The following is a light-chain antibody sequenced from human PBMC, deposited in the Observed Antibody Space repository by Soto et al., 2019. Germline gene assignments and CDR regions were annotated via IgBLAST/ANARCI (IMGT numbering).Light chain of an antibody. CDR2: EVS. CDR1: SGDVGGYND. Sequence: QSVLTQPASVSGSPGQSITISCTGTSGDVGGYNDVSWYQQHPGKAPKLMIYEVSTRPSGVSNRFSGSKSGNTASLTISGLQAEDEADYYFSSYTSSITLVFGTGTKVTVL. J-gene: IGLJ1*01. V-gene: IGLV2-14*01. CDR3: SSYTSSITLV.